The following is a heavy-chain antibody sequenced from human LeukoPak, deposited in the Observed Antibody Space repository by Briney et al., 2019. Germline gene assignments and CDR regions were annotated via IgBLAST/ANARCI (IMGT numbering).Heavy chain of an antibody. Sequence: PGGSLRLSCAASGFTFSDYYMSWIRQAPGKGLEWVSYISSSGSTIYYADSVKGRFTISRDKAKNSLYLQMNSLRAEDTAVYYCARVGPLNTAMVRDYFDYFDYWGQGTLVTVSS. CDR3: ARVGPLNTAMVRDYFDYFDY. D-gene: IGHD5-18*01. CDR2: ISSSGSTI. CDR1: GFTFSDYY. V-gene: IGHV3-11*01. J-gene: IGHJ4*02.